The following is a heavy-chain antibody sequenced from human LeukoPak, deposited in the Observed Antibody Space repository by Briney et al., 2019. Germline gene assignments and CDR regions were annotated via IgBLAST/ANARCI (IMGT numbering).Heavy chain of an antibody. CDR2: ISGSGGST. V-gene: IGHV3-23*01. Sequence: GGSLRLSCAASGFTFSSYAMSWVRQAPGKGLEWVSAISGSGGSTYYADSVKGRFTISRDNSKNTLYLQMNSLRAEDAAVYYCAKDRYSSSSSEYFQHWGQGTLVTVSS. CDR3: AKDRYSSSSSEYFQH. D-gene: IGHD6-6*01. J-gene: IGHJ1*01. CDR1: GFTFSSYA.